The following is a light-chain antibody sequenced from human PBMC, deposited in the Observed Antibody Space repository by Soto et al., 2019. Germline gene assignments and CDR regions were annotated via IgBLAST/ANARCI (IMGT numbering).Light chain of an antibody. V-gene: IGKV3-20*01. CDR1: QSVSSSY. Sequence: EIVLTQSPGTLSLSPGERATLSCRASQSVSSSYLAWYQQRPGQAPRLIIYGASSRATGIPDRFSGSGSGTEFTLTISRLEPEDFAVYYCQQYVTSPYTFGQGTKLEIK. J-gene: IGKJ2*01. CDR3: QQYVTSPYT. CDR2: GAS.